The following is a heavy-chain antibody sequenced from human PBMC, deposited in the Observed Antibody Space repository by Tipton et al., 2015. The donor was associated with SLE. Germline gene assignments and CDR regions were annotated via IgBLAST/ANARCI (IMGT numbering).Heavy chain of an antibody. CDR1: GGSVSSGSYN. Sequence: TLSLTCTVSGGSVSSGSYNWNWIRQPPGKGLEWIGYIYYSGSTNYNPSLKSRVTISVDTSKNQFSLKLNSVTAADTAVYYCARGETGEGFYFDYWGQGTLVTVSS. CDR3: ARGETGEGFYFDY. CDR2: IYYSGST. D-gene: IGHD7-27*01. J-gene: IGHJ4*02. V-gene: IGHV4-61*01.